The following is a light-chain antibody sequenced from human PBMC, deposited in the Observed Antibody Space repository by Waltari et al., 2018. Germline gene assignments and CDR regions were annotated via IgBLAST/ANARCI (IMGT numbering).Light chain of an antibody. CDR2: GAS. V-gene: IGKV3-20*01. CDR3: HLSDSLFRT. J-gene: IGKJ1*01. CDR1: QSVSRSN. Sequence: EIVLTQSPGTLSLSPGERATLSCTVSQSVSRSNLAWYQQKPGQAPRLLIYGASSRATGIPDRFSGSGSGTDFTLTISRLEPEDFAVYYCHLSDSLFRTFGQGTKVEIK.